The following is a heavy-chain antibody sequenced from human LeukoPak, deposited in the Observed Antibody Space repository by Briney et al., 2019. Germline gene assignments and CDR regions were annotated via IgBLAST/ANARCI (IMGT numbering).Heavy chain of an antibody. J-gene: IGHJ4*02. V-gene: IGHV4-59*02. CDR3: AREAPGGSGWTYFDY. CDR1: GGSVSGHY. CDR2: IYASGSA. D-gene: IGHD6-19*01. Sequence: SETLTLTCAVSGGSVSGHYWDWSRQPPGKGLEWIGYIYASGSANYHPFLKSRVTISLDTSENHVSLRLTSVTAEDTAVYYCAREAPGGSGWTYFDYWGERSLLPVSS.